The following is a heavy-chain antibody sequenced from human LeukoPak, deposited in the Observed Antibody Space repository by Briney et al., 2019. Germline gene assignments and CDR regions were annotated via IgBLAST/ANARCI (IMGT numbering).Heavy chain of an antibody. CDR3: ASMVAEAGPNWFDP. V-gene: IGHV3-11*01. J-gene: IGHJ5*02. CDR2: ISRGGRTT. CDR1: GFTFSDYY. Sequence: KPGGSLRLSCAASGFTFSDYYVSSIRQDPGKGLEWVSYISRGGRTTYYVDSVKGRFTISRDNAKNSLYLQMNSLRAEDTAVYYCASMVAEAGPNWFDPWGQGTLVTISS. D-gene: IGHD6-19*01.